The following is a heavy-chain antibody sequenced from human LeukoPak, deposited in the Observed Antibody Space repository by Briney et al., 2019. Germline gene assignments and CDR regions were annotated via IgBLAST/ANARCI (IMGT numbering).Heavy chain of an antibody. CDR1: GFTFSSYG. J-gene: IGHJ6*02. CDR2: ISYEGSNK. V-gene: IGHV3-30*18. D-gene: IGHD2-15*01. CDR3: AKSVVGSDYYYGMDV. Sequence: PGRSLRLSCAASGFTFSSYGMHWVRQAPGKGLEWGAVISYEGSNKYYADSVKGRFTISRDNSKNTLYLQMNSLRAEDTAEYYCAKSVVGSDYYYGMDVWGQGTTVTVSS.